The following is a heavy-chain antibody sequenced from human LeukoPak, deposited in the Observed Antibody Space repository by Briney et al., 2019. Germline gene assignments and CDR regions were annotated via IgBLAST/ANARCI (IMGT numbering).Heavy chain of an antibody. V-gene: IGHV5-51*01. D-gene: IGHD3-16*01. J-gene: IGHJ4*02. Sequence: GESPKPPCKGPGYRQTSYWIGWVRQMPGKGQEWTGSIYPGDSDTRYSRSFQGQVTISADKAIITAYLQWSSLKASDTAMYYCARSGGGGGFDYWGQGTLVTVSA. CDR3: ARSGGGGGFDY. CDR1: GYRQTSYW. CDR2: IYPGDSDT.